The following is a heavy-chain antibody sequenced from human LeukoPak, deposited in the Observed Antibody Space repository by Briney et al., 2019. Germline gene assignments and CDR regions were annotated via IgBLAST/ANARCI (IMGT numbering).Heavy chain of an antibody. CDR2: ISSSSSYI. J-gene: IGHJ1*01. D-gene: IGHD2-2*01. CDR3: AKDTPGIVVVPAAISEYFQH. CDR1: GFTFSSYS. V-gene: IGHV3-21*04. Sequence: PGGSLRLSCAASGFTFSSYSMNWVRQAPGKGLEWVSSISSSSSYIYYADSVKGRFTISRDNAKNSLYLQMNSLRAEDTAVYYCAKDTPGIVVVPAAISEYFQHWGQGTLVTVSS.